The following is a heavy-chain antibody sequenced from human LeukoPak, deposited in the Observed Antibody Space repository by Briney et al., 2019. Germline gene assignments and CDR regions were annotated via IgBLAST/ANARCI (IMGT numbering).Heavy chain of an antibody. V-gene: IGHV3-30-3*01. CDR2: ISYDGSNK. J-gene: IGHJ4*02. CDR1: GFTFSSYA. CDR3: AREGWFGEFPLDY. Sequence: PGGSLRLSCAASGFTFSSYAMHWVRQAPGKGLEWVAVISYDGSNKYYADSAKGRFTISRDNSKNTLYLQMNSLRAEDTAVYYCAREGWFGEFPLDYWGQGTLVTVSS. D-gene: IGHD3-10*01.